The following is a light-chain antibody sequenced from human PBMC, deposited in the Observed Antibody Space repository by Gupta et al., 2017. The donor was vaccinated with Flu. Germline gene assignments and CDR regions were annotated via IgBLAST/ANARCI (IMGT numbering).Light chain of an antibody. CDR3: KQYYSSSCT. CDR1: QSVGKW. J-gene: IGKJ2*02. CDR2: KAS. Sequence: DIQMTQSPSNLSASLGDRVTITCRASQSVGKWLAWYQQKPGKAPQVLIYKASSLESEVPSRFSGSGSGTEFTLTISSLQPDDFATYYCKQYYSSSCTFGQGTKLEIK. V-gene: IGKV1-5*03.